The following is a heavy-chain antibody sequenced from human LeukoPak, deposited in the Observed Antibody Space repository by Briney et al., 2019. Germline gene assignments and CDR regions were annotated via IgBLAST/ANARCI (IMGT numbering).Heavy chain of an antibody. D-gene: IGHD3-10*02. CDR1: GFTFSDYY. CDR3: AKDVRGYNRPFDY. Sequence: SGGSLRLSCAASGFTFSDYYMSWIRQAPGKGLEWVSHISSGGSTIYDADSVKGRFTISRDNAKSSLYLQMDSLRAEDTALYYCAKDVRGYNRPFDYWGQGALVTVSS. J-gene: IGHJ4*02. CDR2: ISSGGSTI. V-gene: IGHV3-11*01.